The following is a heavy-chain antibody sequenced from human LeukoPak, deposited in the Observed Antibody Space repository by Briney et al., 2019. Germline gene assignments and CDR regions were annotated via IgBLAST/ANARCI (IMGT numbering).Heavy chain of an antibody. J-gene: IGHJ4*02. D-gene: IGHD6-19*01. CDR2: ISGSGGST. Sequence: GGSLRLSCAASGFTFSSYSMSWVRQPPGRGLEWVSAISGSGGSTYYADSVKGRFPIPRDNSKNTLYLQKYSLRARAAPVFYSAKYKSRAVAVFDYWGQGTLVTVSS. CDR3: AKYKSRAVAVFDY. CDR1: GFTFSSYS. V-gene: IGHV3-23*01.